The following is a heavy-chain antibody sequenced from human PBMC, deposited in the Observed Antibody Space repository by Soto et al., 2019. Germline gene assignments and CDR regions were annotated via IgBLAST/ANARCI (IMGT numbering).Heavy chain of an antibody. J-gene: IGHJ3*02. D-gene: IGHD3-22*01. V-gene: IGHV1-18*04. CDR1: GYTFTSYG. CDR2: VSAYNGNT. Sequence: QVQLVQSGAEVKKPGASVKVSCKASGYTFTSYGISWVRQAPGQGLEWMGWVSAYNGNTNYAQKLQGRVTMTTDTSTSTAYMELRSLRSDDTAVYYCARDYYDSSGPNDLDAFDIWGQGTMVTVSS. CDR3: ARDYYDSSGPNDLDAFDI.